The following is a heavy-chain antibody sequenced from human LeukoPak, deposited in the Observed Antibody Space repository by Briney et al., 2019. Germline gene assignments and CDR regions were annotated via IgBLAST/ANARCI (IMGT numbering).Heavy chain of an antibody. CDR2: ISAYNGNT. J-gene: IGHJ4*02. V-gene: IGHV1-18*01. D-gene: IGHD6-19*01. CDR3: ATSIGLEGTAVAGTDDDY. Sequence: APVKVSCKASGYTLTSYGISWVRQAPGQGLEWMGWISAYNGNTNYAQKLQGRVTMTTDTSTSTVYMELSSLRSEDTAVYYCATSIGLEGTAVAGTDDDYWGQGTLVTVSS. CDR1: GYTLTSYG.